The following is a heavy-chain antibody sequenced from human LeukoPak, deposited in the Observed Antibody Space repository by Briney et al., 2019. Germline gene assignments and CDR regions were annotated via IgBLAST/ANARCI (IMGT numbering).Heavy chain of an antibody. Sequence: PSETLSLTCGVYGGSFSDYYWSWIRQPPGKGLEWIGEINHSGSTNYNPSLKSRVTISVDTSKNQFSLKLSSVTAADTAVYYCARSLRAYYWYFDLWGRGTLVTVSS. D-gene: IGHD2-21*01. CDR1: GGSFSDYY. CDR2: INHSGST. CDR3: ARSLRAYYWYFDL. V-gene: IGHV4-34*01. J-gene: IGHJ2*01.